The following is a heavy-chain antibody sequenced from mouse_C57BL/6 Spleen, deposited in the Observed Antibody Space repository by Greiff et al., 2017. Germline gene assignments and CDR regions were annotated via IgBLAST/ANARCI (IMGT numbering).Heavy chain of an antibody. Sequence: VQLQQSVAELVRPGASVKLSCTASGFNIKNTYMHWVKQRPDQGLEWIGRIDPANGNTKYAPKFQGKVTITADTSSNTAYLQLSSLTSENTAICYCASRNWDGYAMDYWGQGTSVTVSS. V-gene: IGHV14-3*01. CDR1: GFNIKNTY. D-gene: IGHD4-1*01. J-gene: IGHJ4*01. CDR2: IDPANGNT. CDR3: ASRNWDGYAMDY.